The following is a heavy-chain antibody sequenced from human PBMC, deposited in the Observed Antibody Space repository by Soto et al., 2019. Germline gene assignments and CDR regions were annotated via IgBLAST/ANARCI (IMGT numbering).Heavy chain of an antibody. D-gene: IGHD5-12*01. CDR2: INAKGGSR. J-gene: IGHJ4*02. V-gene: IGHV1-46*03. Sequence: QVQLVQSGAEVKKPGASVEVSCKASGYPFTSYYMHWLRQAPVQGLEWMGIINAKGGSRSYAPKFQGRVTMTRDTPTSTLYMELSSLRSEDTAVYYCSRDIAVDIGATTRDYWGQGTLVTVSS. CDR1: GYPFTSYY. CDR3: SRDIAVDIGATTRDY.